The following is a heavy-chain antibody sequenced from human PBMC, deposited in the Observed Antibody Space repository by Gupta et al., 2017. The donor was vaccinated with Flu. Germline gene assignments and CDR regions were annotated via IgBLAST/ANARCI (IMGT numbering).Heavy chain of an antibody. D-gene: IGHD2-15*01. CDR1: GVTFRSYV. Sequence: QVQLVQSGAEVKKPGSPVKVSCKASGVTFRSYVINWVRPAPGQGREWIGGIIPVFVPTNDAQKFQCRVTITADESTSTADMELSSLRSEDTAVYYCARKGGGHCSGGTCYSFDYWGQGTLVTVSS. J-gene: IGHJ4*02. CDR2: IIPVFVPT. V-gene: IGHV1-69*01. CDR3: ARKGGGHCSGGTCYSFDY.